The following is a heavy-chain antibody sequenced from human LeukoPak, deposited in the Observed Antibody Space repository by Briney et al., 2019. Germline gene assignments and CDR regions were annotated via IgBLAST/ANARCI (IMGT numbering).Heavy chain of an antibody. J-gene: IGHJ4*02. CDR1: GFTFSSYE. CDR2: ISYDGSNK. D-gene: IGHD3-22*01. V-gene: IGHV3-30-3*01. Sequence: GGSLRLSCAASGFTFSSYEMNWVRQAPGKGLEWVAVISYDGSNKYYADSVKGRFTISRDNSKNTLYLQMNSLRAEDTAVYYCAREGYYYDSSGYHGYFDYWGQGTLVTVSS. CDR3: AREGYYYDSSGYHGYFDY.